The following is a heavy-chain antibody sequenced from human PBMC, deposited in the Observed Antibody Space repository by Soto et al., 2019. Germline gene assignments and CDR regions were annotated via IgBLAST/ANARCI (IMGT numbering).Heavy chain of an antibody. CDR2: ISDSGAGT. D-gene: IGHD6-19*01. CDR1: GFTFSKFA. J-gene: IGHJ4*02. Sequence: GGSLRLSCEASGFTFSKFAMNWVRQAPGKGLEWVAGISDSGAGTRYAESVRGRLSISRDNSKNTLYLQMNSVRGEDTAVYYCANGRASGWDWYSDNWGQGTLVTVSS. V-gene: IGHV3-23*01. CDR3: ANGRASGWDWYSDN.